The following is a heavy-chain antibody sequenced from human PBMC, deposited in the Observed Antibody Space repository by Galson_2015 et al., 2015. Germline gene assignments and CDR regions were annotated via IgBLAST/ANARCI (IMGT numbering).Heavy chain of an antibody. CDR3: ATVTKPLRYFDS. V-gene: IGHV3-53*01. CDR2: IYSGGST. J-gene: IGHJ4*02. Sequence: SLRLSCAASGFTVSTNYVTWVRQAPGKGLEWLSIIYSGGSTYYADSVKGRFAISRDNSKSTLDLQMNSLRAEDTAVYYCATVTKPLRYFDSWGQGTLVTVSS. CDR1: GFTVSTNY. D-gene: IGHD3-9*01.